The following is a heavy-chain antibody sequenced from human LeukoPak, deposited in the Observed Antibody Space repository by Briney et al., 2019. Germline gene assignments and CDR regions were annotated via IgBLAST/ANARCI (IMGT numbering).Heavy chain of an antibody. V-gene: IGHV5-51*01. D-gene: IGHD5-18*01. CDR1: GYSFTSYW. CDR2: IYPVDSDT. Sequence: GGSLKISCKGSGYSFTSYWIGWVRQMPGKGLEWMGIIYPVDSDTRYSPSFQGQVTISADKSISTAYLQWSSLKASDTAVYYCARQGYSYGYWFDPWGQGTLVTVSS. J-gene: IGHJ5*02. CDR3: ARQGYSYGYWFDP.